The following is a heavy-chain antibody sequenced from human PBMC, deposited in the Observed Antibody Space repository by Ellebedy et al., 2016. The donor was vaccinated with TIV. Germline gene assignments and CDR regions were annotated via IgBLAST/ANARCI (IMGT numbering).Heavy chain of an antibody. CDR1: DASVSSVLYF. CDR2: VNYRGSA. D-gene: IGHD2-15*01. CDR3: ARGYETWYFEN. V-gene: IGHV4-61*01. Sequence: MPSETLSLTCTVSDASVSSVLYFWNSIRQAPGWGLEWIGNVNYRGSATYNPSLNSRVTISVDTPKRQFYLNLRDVTAADTAVYFCARGYETWYFENWGQGALVTVSS. J-gene: IGHJ4*02.